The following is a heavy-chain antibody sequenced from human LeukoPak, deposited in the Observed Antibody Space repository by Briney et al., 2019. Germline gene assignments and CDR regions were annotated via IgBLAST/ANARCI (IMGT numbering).Heavy chain of an antibody. D-gene: IGHD1-26*01. V-gene: IGHV3-30*03. CDR2: ISYDGSNK. CDR3: ARSPNGRRVPQWELPFFDF. Sequence: GGSLRLSCAASGFTFSSYGMHWVRQAPGKGLEWVAVISYDGSNKYYADSVKGRFTISRDNSKNTLYLQMNSLRAEDTAVYYCARSPNGRRVPQWELPFFDFWGQGTLVAVSS. CDR1: GFTFSSYG. J-gene: IGHJ4*02.